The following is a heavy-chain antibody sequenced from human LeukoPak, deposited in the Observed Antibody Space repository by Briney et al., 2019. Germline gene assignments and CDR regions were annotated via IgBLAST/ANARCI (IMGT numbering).Heavy chain of an antibody. J-gene: IGHJ6*02. CDR2: IWYDGSNK. CDR3: ARVPAAGTHYHSSGMDV. CDR1: GFTFSSYG. D-gene: IGHD6-13*01. Sequence: GKSLRVSCAASGFTFSSYGMHGVRQAPGEGLEGVALIWYDGSNKYYADSVKSRFTISTDHSKNTLFLQMNSLRAEATAVSYCARVPAAGTHYHSSGMDVWGQGPTVTVSS. V-gene: IGHV3-33*01.